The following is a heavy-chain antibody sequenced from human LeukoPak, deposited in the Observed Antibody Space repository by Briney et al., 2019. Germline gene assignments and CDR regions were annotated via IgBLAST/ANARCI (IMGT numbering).Heavy chain of an antibody. CDR2: IYYSGST. V-gene: IGHV4-39*01. Sequence: KPSETLSLTCTVSGGSISSSSYYWGWIRQPPGKGLEWIGSIYYSGSTYYNPSLKSRVTTSVDTSKNQFSLKLSSVTAADTAVYYCASHNDYGDYQDAFDIWGQGTMVTVSS. CDR1: GGSISSSSYY. CDR3: ASHNDYGDYQDAFDI. D-gene: IGHD4-17*01. J-gene: IGHJ3*02.